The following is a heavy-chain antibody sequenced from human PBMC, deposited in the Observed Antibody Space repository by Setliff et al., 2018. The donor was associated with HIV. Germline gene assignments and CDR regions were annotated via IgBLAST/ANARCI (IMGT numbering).Heavy chain of an antibody. CDR3: VRDYGSGTNFFYSMDD. V-gene: IGHV3-21*01. CDR1: GFTFGSYS. D-gene: IGHD3-10*01. J-gene: IGHJ6*03. CDR2: ISSSSTFI. Sequence: GGSLRLSCAASGFTFGSYSMNWVRQAPGKGLEWISSISSSSTFIHYANSVSGRFTISRDSAKNSLYLQMNSLRAEDTAVYYCVRDYGSGTNFFYSMDDWGKGSTVTAP.